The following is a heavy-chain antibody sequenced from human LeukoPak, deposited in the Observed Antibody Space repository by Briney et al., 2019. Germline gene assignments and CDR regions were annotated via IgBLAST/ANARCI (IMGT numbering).Heavy chain of an antibody. CDR3: ARGQGRYYYGSGSYPFDY. Sequence: ETSETLSLTCAVYGGSFSGYYWSWIRRPPGKGLEWIGEINHSGSTNYNPSLKSRVTISVDTSKNQFSLKLSSVTAADTAVYYCARGQGRYYYGSGSYPFDYWGQGTLVTVSS. D-gene: IGHD3-10*01. CDR2: INHSGST. V-gene: IGHV4-34*01. J-gene: IGHJ4*02. CDR1: GGSFSGYY.